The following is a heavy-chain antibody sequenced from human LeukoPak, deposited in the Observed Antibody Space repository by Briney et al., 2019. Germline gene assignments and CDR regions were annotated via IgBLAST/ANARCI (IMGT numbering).Heavy chain of an antibody. CDR1: GFTVSSNY. CDR2: IYSGGTT. V-gene: IGHV3-53*01. CDR3: ASLRSTHYHFDY. D-gene: IGHD1-26*01. Sequence: GGSLRLSCAASGFTVSSNYMSWVRQAPGKGLGWVSVIYSGGTTYYADSVKGRFTISRDNSKNMLYLQMNSLTAEDTAVYYCASLRSTHYHFDYWGQGTLVTVPS. J-gene: IGHJ4*02.